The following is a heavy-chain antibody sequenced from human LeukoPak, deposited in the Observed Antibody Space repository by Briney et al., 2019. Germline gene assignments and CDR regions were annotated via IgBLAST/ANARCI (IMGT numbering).Heavy chain of an antibody. V-gene: IGHV1-18*01. J-gene: IGHJ4*02. CDR1: GGTFSSYA. Sequence: ASVKVSCKASGGTFSSYAISWVRQAPGQGLEWMGWISAYNGNTNYAQKLQGRVTMTTDTSTSTAYMELRSLRSDDTAVYYCARRSYDSSGYSKYYFDYWGQGTLVTVSS. CDR3: ARRSYDSSGYSKYYFDY. D-gene: IGHD3-22*01. CDR2: ISAYNGNT.